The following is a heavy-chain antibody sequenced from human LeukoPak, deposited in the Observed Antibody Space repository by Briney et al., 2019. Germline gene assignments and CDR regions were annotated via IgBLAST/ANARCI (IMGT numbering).Heavy chain of an antibody. CDR1: GFTFSSYS. J-gene: IGHJ4*02. CDR3: AREYSIAAGFDY. D-gene: IGHD6-13*01. CDR2: ISSSSSYI. Sequence: PGGSLRLSCAASGFTFSSYSMNWVRQAPGKGLEWVSSISSSSSYIYYADSVKGRFTISRDNAKNSLYLQMNSLRAEDTAVYYCAREYSIAAGFDYWGQGTLVTVSS. V-gene: IGHV3-21*01.